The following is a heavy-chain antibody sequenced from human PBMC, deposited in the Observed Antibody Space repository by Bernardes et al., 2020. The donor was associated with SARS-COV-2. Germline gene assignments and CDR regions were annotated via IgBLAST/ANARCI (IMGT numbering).Heavy chain of an antibody. D-gene: IGHD6-13*01. CDR2: IYWDDDK. CDR3: AKILGAGNSGYFDL. Sequence: SFPTHVKPTQTLTLTCTFSEFSLTTTGEGVGWIRQPPGKALEWLALIYWDDDKRYSPSLKSRLTITKDTSNNQVVLTMTNMDPVDTATYYCAKILGAGNSGYFDLWGRGTLVTVSS. CDR1: EFSLTTTGEG. J-gene: IGHJ2*01. V-gene: IGHV2-5*02.